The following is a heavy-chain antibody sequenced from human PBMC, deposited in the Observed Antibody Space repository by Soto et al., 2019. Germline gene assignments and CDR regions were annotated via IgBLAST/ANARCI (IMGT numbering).Heavy chain of an antibody. V-gene: IGHV1-69*01. CDR2: IIPIVGTG. CDR1: GGSFSSYA. D-gene: IGHD6-13*01. CDR3: ARDLRAAGRPGMDV. Sequence: QVQLVPSGAEVKKPGSSVKVSCKASGGSFSSYAISWVRQAPGQGLEWMGGIIPIVGTGNYAQNFQGRVTITADESTSTAYMELSSLRSEDTAMYYCARDLRAAGRPGMDVWGQGTTVTVSS. J-gene: IGHJ6*02.